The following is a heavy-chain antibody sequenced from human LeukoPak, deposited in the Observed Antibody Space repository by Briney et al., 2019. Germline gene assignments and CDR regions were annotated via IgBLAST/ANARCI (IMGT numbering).Heavy chain of an antibody. CDR2: IYHSGSP. CDR1: GGSISSNNW. J-gene: IGHJ6*02. V-gene: IGHV4-4*02. D-gene: IGHD2-21*02. Sequence: SETLSLTCAVSGGSISSNNWWGWVRQSPGKGLEWIGEIYHSGSPNYNPSLKSRVTISVDTSKNQFSLKLSSVTAADTAVYYCARGRTVTAQRYYYGMDVWGQGTTVTVSS. CDR3: ARGRTVTAQRYYYGMDV.